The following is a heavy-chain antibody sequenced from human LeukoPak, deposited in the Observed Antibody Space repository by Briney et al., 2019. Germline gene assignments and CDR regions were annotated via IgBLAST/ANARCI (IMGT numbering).Heavy chain of an antibody. CDR2: IYYSGST. D-gene: IGHD3-9*01. Sequence: TSETLPLTCTVSGGSISSYYWSWIRQPPGKGLEWIGYIYYSGSTNYNPSLKRRVTISVDTSKNQFSLKLSSVTAADTAVYYCARAATDILTGYYQYYFDYWGQGTLVTVSS. J-gene: IGHJ4*02. CDR3: ARAATDILTGYYQYYFDY. CDR1: GGSISSYY. V-gene: IGHV4-59*01.